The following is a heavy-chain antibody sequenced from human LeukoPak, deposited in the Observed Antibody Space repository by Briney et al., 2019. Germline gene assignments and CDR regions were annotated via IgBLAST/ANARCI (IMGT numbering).Heavy chain of an antibody. D-gene: IGHD3-9*01. Sequence: GESLKISCKGSGYSFTSYWIGWVRQMPGKGLEWMGIIYPGDSDTRYGPSFQGQVTISADKSISTAYLQWSSLKASDTAMYYCARAGPRYFDWLLSSQDAFDIWGQGTMVTVSS. CDR3: ARAGPRYFDWLLSSQDAFDI. V-gene: IGHV5-51*01. CDR1: GYSFTSYW. CDR2: IYPGDSDT. J-gene: IGHJ3*02.